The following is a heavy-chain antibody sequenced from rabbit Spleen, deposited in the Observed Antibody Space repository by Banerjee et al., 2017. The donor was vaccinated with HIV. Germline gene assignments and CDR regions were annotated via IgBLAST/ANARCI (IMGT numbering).Heavy chain of an antibody. CDR2: IDTGDGRT. V-gene: IGHV1S47*01. CDR3: AKGFDITAYGGAAFDP. J-gene: IGHJ2*01. D-gene: IGHD6-1*01. Sequence: QEQLVESGGGLVQPGASLTLTCKTSGFSFSSGLPMCWVRPAPGKGLEWIATIDTGDGRTYYASWVNGRFTVSLDNAQNTVFLKMTSLTVADTATYFCAKGFDITAYGGAAFDPWGPGTLVTVS. CDR1: GFSFSSGLP.